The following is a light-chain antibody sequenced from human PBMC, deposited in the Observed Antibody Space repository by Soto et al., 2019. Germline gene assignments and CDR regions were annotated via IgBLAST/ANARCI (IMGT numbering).Light chain of an antibody. J-gene: IGLJ2*01. CDR2: YDS. CDR1: NVGSRG. Sequence: SYELTQPPSVSVAPGETARISCGGNNVGSRGVHWYQQKPGQAPFLVIYYDSDRPSGLPERFSGSNSGNTATLIISRVEAGDEADYYCQVWEATGDQVVFGGGTKLTVL. CDR3: QVWEATGDQVV. V-gene: IGLV3-21*01.